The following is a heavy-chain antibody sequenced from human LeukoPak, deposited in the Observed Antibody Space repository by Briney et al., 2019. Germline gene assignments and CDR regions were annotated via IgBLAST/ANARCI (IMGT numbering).Heavy chain of an antibody. V-gene: IGHV1-18*01. CDR2: ISAYNGNT. CDR3: ARVKIAVAGTRETYYFDY. J-gene: IGHJ4*02. Sequence: ASVKVSCKASGYTFTSYGISWVRQAPGQGLEWMGWISAYNGNTNYAQKLQGRVTMTTDTSTSTAYMELRSLRPDDTAVYYCARVKIAVAGTRETYYFDYWGQGTLVTVSS. CDR1: GYTFTSYG. D-gene: IGHD6-19*01.